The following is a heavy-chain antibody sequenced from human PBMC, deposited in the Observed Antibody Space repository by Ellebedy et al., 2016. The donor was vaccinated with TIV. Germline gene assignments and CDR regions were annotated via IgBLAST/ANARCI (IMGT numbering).Heavy chain of an antibody. CDR1: GYKFSTLW. CDR3: AGGPGSAYYYYGLDV. D-gene: IGHD3-10*01. J-gene: IGHJ6*02. Sequence: GESLKISCKSYGYKFSTLWIAWVRQMPGRGLEWMGMIYPGDSDTRYSPSFQGQVTISADESSSTAFLQWSSLRASDNGVYYCAGGPGSAYYYYGLDVWGQGTTVTVSS. V-gene: IGHV5-51*01. CDR2: IYPGDSDT.